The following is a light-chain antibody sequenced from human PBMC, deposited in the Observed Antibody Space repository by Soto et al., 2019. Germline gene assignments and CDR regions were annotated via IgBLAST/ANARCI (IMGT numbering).Light chain of an antibody. CDR2: SAS. Sequence: DIVMTQSPATLSVSPGDRVPLSCRGSQTVSNNLAWYQQKPGQAPRLLISSASTRATGVPGRFTGSGSGTVYKSTISSLQTEDLAFYNCQLYYKWRLTFCQGTNVEI. J-gene: IGKJ1*01. CDR3: QLYYKWRLT. CDR1: QTVSNN. V-gene: IGKV3-15*01.